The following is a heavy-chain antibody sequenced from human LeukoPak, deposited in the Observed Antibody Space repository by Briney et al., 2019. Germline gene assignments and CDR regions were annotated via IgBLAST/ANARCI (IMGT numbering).Heavy chain of an antibody. CDR1: GGSISSYY. V-gene: IGHV4-34*01. CDR3: ARGGAEGIAAAGTWDY. J-gene: IGHJ4*02. D-gene: IGHD6-13*01. Sequence: SETLSLTCTVSGGSISSYYWSWIRQPPGKGLEWIGEINHSGSANYNPSLKSRVTISVDTSKNQFSLKLSSVTAADTAVYYCARGGAEGIAAAGTWDYWGQGTLVTVSS. CDR2: INHSGSA.